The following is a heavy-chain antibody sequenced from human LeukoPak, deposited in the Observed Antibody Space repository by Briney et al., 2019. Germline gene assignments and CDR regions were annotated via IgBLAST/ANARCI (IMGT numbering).Heavy chain of an antibody. CDR1: GYTFTGYY. V-gene: IGHV1-2*02. CDR2: INPNSGGT. Sequence: PWASVKVSCKASGYTFTGYYMHWVRQAPGQGLEWMGWINPNSGGTNYAQKFQGRVTMTRDTSISTAYMELSRLRSDDTAVYYCARYGYQLLYGAYYYYMDVWGKGTTVTVSS. D-gene: IGHD2-2*02. CDR3: ARYGYQLLYGAYYYYMDV. J-gene: IGHJ6*03.